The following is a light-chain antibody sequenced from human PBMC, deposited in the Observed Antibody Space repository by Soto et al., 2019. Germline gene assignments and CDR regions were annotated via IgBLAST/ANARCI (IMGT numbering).Light chain of an antibody. CDR3: QSYDSSLSGWV. V-gene: IGLV1-40*01. CDR1: SSYIGAGYD. J-gene: IGLJ3*02. CDR2: ANS. Sequence: QSVLTQPPSVSGAPGQRVTISCTGSSSYIGAGYDVHWYQQLPGTAPKLLIYANSNRPSGVPDRFSGSKSVTSASLAITGLQAEYEADYYGQSYDSSLSGWVFGGGTKLNVL.